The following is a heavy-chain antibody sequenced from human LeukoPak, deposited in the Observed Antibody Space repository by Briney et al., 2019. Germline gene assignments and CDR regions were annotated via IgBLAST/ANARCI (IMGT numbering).Heavy chain of an antibody. J-gene: IGHJ4*02. Sequence: GGSLRLSCAASGFTFSYFGMHWVRQATGKGLEWVAVTSYDGSNKYYADSVKGRFTISRDNSKNTLYLQMNSLRTEDTAVYYCAKGIVSTSAGGFGYWGQGTLVTVSS. CDR1: GFTFSYFG. CDR3: AKGIVSTSAGGFGY. CDR2: TSYDGSNK. V-gene: IGHV3-30*18. D-gene: IGHD2-2*01.